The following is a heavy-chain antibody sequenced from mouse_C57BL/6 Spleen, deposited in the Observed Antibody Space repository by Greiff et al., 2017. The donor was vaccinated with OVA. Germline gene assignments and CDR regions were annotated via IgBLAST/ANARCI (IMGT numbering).Heavy chain of an antibody. V-gene: IGHV1-81*01. CDR3: ARGGGYYGSSFYYAMDD. Sequence: VQLQQSGAELARPGASVKLSCKASGYTFTSYGISWVKQRTGQGLEWIGEIYPRSGNTYYNEKFKGKATLTADKSSSTAYMELRSLTSEDSAVYFCARGGGYYGSSFYYAMDDWGQGTSVTVSS. CDR1: GYTFTSYG. D-gene: IGHD1-1*01. CDR2: IYPRSGNT. J-gene: IGHJ4*01.